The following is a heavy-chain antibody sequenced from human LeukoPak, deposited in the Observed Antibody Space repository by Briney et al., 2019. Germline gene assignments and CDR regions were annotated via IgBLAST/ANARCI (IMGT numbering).Heavy chain of an antibody. Sequence: PGGSLRLSCAASGFTFSSYGIHWVRQAPGKWLEWVALISSNGKNKDYADSVKGRFTISRDNSKNTLYLQMNSLRAEDTAVYYCARPMYYYDSSGSLAVWGQGTRSPSP. J-gene: IGHJ6*02. CDR1: GFTFSSYG. CDR3: ARPMYYYDSSGSLAV. CDR2: ISSNGKNK. D-gene: IGHD3-22*01. V-gene: IGHV3-30*04.